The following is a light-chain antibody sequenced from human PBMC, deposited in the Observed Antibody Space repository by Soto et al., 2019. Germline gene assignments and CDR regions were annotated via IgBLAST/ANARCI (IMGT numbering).Light chain of an antibody. CDR1: QGIGDD. Sequence: DIQMTQSPSSLSASVGDRVTMTCRASQGIGDDLGWYQQKPGKAPKRLIYAASGLQSGVPSRFSGSGSGTEFTLTISSLQPEDFVTYYCPQYNSYPLTFGGGTKVEVK. CDR2: AAS. J-gene: IGKJ4*01. V-gene: IGKV1-17*01. CDR3: PQYNSYPLT.